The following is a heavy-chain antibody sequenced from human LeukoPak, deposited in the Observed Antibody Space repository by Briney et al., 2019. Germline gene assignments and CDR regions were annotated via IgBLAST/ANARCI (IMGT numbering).Heavy chain of an antibody. CDR3: ARLISARIDY. D-gene: IGHD2/OR15-2a*01. J-gene: IGHJ4*02. CDR1: GGSISSSSYS. Sequence: PSETLSLTCTVSGGSISSSSYSWGWIRQPPGKGLEWIGNIYYSGSTYYNPSLRSRLTISVDTSKNQFSLKLSSVTAADTAEYYCARLISARIDYWCQGTLVPVSS. CDR2: IYYSGST. V-gene: IGHV4-39*01.